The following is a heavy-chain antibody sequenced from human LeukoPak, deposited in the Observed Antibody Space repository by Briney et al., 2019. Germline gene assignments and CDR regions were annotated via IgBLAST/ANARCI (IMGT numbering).Heavy chain of an antibody. D-gene: IGHD6-6*01. V-gene: IGHV1-69*04. CDR3: ARDRSSSSGVWDY. CDR2: IIPLLVIA. CDR1: GGTFSSYA. J-gene: IGHJ4*02. Sequence: ASVKVSCKASGGTFSSYAITWVRHAPGQGLEWVGRIIPLLVIAKYAQKSKGRVTINADKSTSAAYMELRSVRSEETEVYYCARDRSSSSGVWDYWGGRTLVTVSS.